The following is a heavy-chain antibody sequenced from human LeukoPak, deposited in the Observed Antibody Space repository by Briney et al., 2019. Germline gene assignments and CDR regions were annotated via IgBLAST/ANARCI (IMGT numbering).Heavy chain of an antibody. CDR3: ARDGRFLEWLLVYYYYYMDV. D-gene: IGHD3-3*01. V-gene: IGHV1-2*02. CDR1: GYTFTGYY. Sequence: ASVKVSCKASGYTFTGYYMHWVRQAPGQGLEWMGWINPNSGGTNYAQKFQGRVTMTRDTSISTAYMELSRLRSDDTAVYYCARDGRFLEWLLVYYYYYMDVWGKGTTVTVSS. J-gene: IGHJ6*03. CDR2: INPNSGGT.